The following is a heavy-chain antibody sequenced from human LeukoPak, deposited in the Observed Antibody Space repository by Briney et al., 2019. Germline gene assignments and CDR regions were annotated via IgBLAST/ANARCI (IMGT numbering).Heavy chain of an antibody. V-gene: IGHV3-7*03. CDR1: GFTFSKSW. J-gene: IGHJ6*02. CDR3: VKSLEV. Sequence: PGGSLRLSCAASGFTFSKSWMHWVRQALGKGLEWVANIKQDGSEKNYVESVRGRFTISRDNAKNSVYLQMNSLRAEDTAVYYCVKSLEVWGQGTTVIVS. CDR2: IKQDGSEK.